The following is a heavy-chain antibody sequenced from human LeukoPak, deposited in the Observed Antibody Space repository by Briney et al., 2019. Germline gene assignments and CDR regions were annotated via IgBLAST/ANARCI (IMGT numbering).Heavy chain of an antibody. CDR2: ISSSSSTI. CDR3: AKVYELFSTTPLFQH. D-gene: IGHD3-3*02. J-gene: IGHJ1*01. CDR1: GFTFSSYS. V-gene: IGHV3-48*01. Sequence: PGGSLRLSCAASGFTFSSYSMNWVRQAPGKGLEWVSYISSSSSTIYYADSVKGRFTISRDNAKNSLYLQMNSLRAEDTAVYYCAKVYELFSTTPLFQHWGQGTLVTVSS.